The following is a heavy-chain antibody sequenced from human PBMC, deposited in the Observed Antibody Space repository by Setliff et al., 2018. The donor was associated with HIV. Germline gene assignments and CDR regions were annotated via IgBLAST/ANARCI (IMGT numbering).Heavy chain of an antibody. V-gene: IGHV1-18*01. Sequence: ASVKVSCKASGYSFSSYGISWVRQAPGQGLEWMGWISAYNGNTNYAQKLQGRVTMTTDTSTSTAYMELRSLRSDDTAVYYCATLAGDYYYSGRGYYFMDVWGKGTTVTVSS. D-gene: IGHD3-10*01. CDR1: GYSFSSYG. CDR3: ATLAGDYYYSGRGYYFMDV. CDR2: ISAYNGNT. J-gene: IGHJ6*03.